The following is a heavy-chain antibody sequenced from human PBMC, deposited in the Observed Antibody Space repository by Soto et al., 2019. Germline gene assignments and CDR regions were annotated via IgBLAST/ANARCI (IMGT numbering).Heavy chain of an antibody. CDR1: GYTFSGFY. V-gene: IGHV1-2*02. Sequence: GASVKVSCKASGYTFSGFYMHWVRQAPGQGLEWMGWINPNSGGTNYAEKFQGRVTMARDTSISTAYMELSRLTSDDTAVYYCASSRDDVSGYFAYWGEGTLVTVSS. J-gene: IGHJ4*02. D-gene: IGHD3-22*01. CDR2: INPNSGGT. CDR3: ASSRDDVSGYFAY.